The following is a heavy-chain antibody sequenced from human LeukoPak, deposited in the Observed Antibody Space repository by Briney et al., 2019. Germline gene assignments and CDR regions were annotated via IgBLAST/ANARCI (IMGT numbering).Heavy chain of an antibody. CDR2: IWYDGSNK. J-gene: IGHJ4*02. CDR1: GFTFSSYG. CDR3: AKDSGGSYYLDY. D-gene: IGHD1-26*01. Sequence: GRSLRLSCAASGFTFSSYGMHWVRQAPGKGLEWVAVIWYDGSNKYYADSVMGRFTISRDNSKNTLYLQMNSLRAEDTAVYYCAKDSGGSYYLDYWGQGTLVTVSS. V-gene: IGHV3-33*06.